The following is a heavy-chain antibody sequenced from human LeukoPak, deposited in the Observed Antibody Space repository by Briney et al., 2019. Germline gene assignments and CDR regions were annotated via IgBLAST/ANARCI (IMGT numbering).Heavy chain of an antibody. D-gene: IGHD2-2*01. CDR2: IYYTGST. CDR3: ARDRCGRTSCYPGAFDI. CDR1: GDSISSYY. J-gene: IGHJ3*02. V-gene: IGHV4-59*12. Sequence: PSETLSLTCTVSGDSISSYYWSWIRQPPGKGLEWTGYIYYTGSTNYNPSLKSQVTISVDTSKNQSSLKLSSVTAADTAVYYCARDRCGRTSCYPGAFDIWGQGTMVTVSS.